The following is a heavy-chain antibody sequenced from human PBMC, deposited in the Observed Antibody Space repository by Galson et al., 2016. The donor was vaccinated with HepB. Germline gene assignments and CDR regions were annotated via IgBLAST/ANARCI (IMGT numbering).Heavy chain of an antibody. Sequence: SLRLSCAASGFTFSNYAMSWVRQTPGKGLEWVSLISGSGDNTYYADSVKGRFTITRENSKNTLYLQMNSLRADDTAAYYCAKAARGAWNYYGMDVWGQGTTVTVSS. D-gene: IGHD5-12*01. CDR1: GFTFSNYA. CDR3: AKAARGAWNYYGMDV. V-gene: IGHV3-23*01. CDR2: ISGSGDNT. J-gene: IGHJ6*02.